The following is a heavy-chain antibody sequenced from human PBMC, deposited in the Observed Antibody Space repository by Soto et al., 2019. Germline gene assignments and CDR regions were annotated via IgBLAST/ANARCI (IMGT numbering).Heavy chain of an antibody. CDR1: GGSFSGYY. J-gene: IGHJ2*01. V-gene: IGHV4-34*01. D-gene: IGHD6-13*01. Sequence: SETLSLTCAVYGGSFSGYYWSWIRQPPGKGLEWIGEINHSGSTNYNPSLKSRVTISVETSKNQFSLKMSSVTAADTAVYYCAGATELQMVTYWYFDLPARGTLVNVS. CDR2: INHSGST. CDR3: AGATELQMVTYWYFDL.